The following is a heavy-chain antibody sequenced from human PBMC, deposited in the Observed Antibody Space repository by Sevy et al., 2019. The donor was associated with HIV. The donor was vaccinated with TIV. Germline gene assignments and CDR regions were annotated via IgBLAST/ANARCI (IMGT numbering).Heavy chain of an antibody. Sequence: RGYLRLSCAAPGFTFSTSSMSWVRQAPGKGLEWVSSVSSSSSFIYYADSVKGRFTISRDNAKNSLYLQMNSLRAEDPAVYFCVGCSSIGRHQGWFDPWGQGTPVLVSS. V-gene: IGHV3-21*01. CDR1: GFTFSTSS. CDR2: VSSSSSFI. CDR3: VGCSSIGRHQGWFDP. D-gene: IGHD2-2*01. J-gene: IGHJ5*02.